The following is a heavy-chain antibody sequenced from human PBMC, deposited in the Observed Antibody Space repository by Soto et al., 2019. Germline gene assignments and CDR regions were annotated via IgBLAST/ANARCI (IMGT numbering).Heavy chain of an antibody. J-gene: IGHJ3*02. CDR2: IDTYGSAT. Sequence: PGGSLRLSCAASGFSLSSYWMHWVRQAPGKGLVWVSRIDTYGSATKYADSVEGRFSISKDNAENTLYLQMNNLRADDTAVYYCVRVLKSIGWDNDVFDIWGQGTMVTVSS. D-gene: IGHD6-19*01. V-gene: IGHV3-74*01. CDR1: GFSLSSYW. CDR3: VRVLKSIGWDNDVFDI.